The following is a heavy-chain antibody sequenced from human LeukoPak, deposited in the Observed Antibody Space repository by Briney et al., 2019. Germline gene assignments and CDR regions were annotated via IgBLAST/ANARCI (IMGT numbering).Heavy chain of an antibody. CDR3: AKVVHYYGSGSYDAFDI. J-gene: IGHJ3*02. CDR2: ISGSGGST. CDR1: GFTFSSYA. Sequence: QSGGSLRLSCAASGFTFSSYAMSWVRQAPGKGLEWVSAISGSGGSTYYADSVKGRFTISRDNSKNTLYLQMNSLRAEDTAVYYCAKVVHYYGSGSYDAFDIWGQGTMVTVSS. V-gene: IGHV3-23*01. D-gene: IGHD3-10*01.